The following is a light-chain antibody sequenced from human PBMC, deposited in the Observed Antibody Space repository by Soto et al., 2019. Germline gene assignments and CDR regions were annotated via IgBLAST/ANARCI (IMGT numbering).Light chain of an antibody. CDR3: SAYTSSSTGV. CDR2: DVS. J-gene: IGLJ2*01. Sequence: QSALTRPASVSGSPGQSITISCTGTSSDVGGYNYVSWYQQHPGKAPKLMIYDVSNRPAGVSNRFSGSKSGNTASLTISGLQAEDEADYYCSAYTSSSTGVFGGGTKLT. CDR1: SSDVGGYNY. V-gene: IGLV2-14*01.